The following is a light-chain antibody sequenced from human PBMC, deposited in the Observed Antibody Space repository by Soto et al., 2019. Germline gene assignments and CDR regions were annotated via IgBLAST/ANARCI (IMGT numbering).Light chain of an antibody. V-gene: IGKV1-33*01. CDR3: QQYENPPT. Sequence: DIQMTQSPSSLSASVGDRVTITCQASQNINNYLNWYQQKPGRAPKLLIYDASNLEAGVPSRFRGSGSGTDFTFTISRLQTEDIAPYYCQQYENPPTFGRGPRLEIX. CDR2: DAS. CDR1: QNINNY. J-gene: IGKJ5*01.